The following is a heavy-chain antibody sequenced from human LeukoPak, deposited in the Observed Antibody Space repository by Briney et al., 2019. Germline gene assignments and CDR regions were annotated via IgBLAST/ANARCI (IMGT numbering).Heavy chain of an antibody. CDR1: GGSFSGYY. Sequence: PSETLSLTCAVYGGSFSGYYWSWIRQPPGKGLEWIGEINHSGSTNYNPSLKSRVTISVDTSKNQFSLKLSSVTAADTAVYYCARGSPIAVAGTSVRSASFDYWGQGTLVTVSS. CDR3: ARGSPIAVAGTSVRSASFDY. D-gene: IGHD6-19*01. J-gene: IGHJ4*02. V-gene: IGHV4-34*01. CDR2: INHSGST.